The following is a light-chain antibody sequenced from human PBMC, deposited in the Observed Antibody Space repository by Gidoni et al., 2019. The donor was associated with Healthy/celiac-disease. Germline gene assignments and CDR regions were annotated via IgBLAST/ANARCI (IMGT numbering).Light chain of an antibody. CDR1: QSVSSN. J-gene: IGKJ4*01. V-gene: IGKV3-15*01. CDR2: GAS. Sequence: EIVMTQSPAPLSVSPGERATLSCRASQSVSSNLAWYQQKPGQAPRLLIYGASTRATGIPARFSGSGSGTEFTLTISSLQSEDFAVYYCQQYNNWPALTFGGXTKVEIK. CDR3: QQYNNWPALT.